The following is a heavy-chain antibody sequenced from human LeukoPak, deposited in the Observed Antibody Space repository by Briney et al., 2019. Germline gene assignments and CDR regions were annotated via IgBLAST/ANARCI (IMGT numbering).Heavy chain of an antibody. D-gene: IGHD6-13*01. CDR1: GGSFSGYY. CDR2: INHSGST. V-gene: IGHV4-34*01. Sequence: PSETLSLTCAVYGGSFSGYYWSWIRQPPGKGLEWIGEINHSGSTNYNPSLKSRVTISVDTSKNQFSLKLSSVTAADTAVYYCAREDSSSATFGYWGQGTLVTVSS. J-gene: IGHJ4*02. CDR3: AREDSSSATFGY.